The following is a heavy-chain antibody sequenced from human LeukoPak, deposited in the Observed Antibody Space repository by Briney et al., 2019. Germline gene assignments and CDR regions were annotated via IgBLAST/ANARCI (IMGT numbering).Heavy chain of an antibody. CDR2: ISYSEIA. CDR1: GASIITTNYY. D-gene: IGHD4-11*01. V-gene: IGHV4-39*01. Sequence: SETLSLTCTVSGASIITTNYYWGWIRQPPGKGLEWIGSISYSEIAYYNPSLRSRLSISMDASKNQFSLKVRSVTAADTAVYYCARNLGQTWGTVTTDLWYFDHWGQGTLVPVSS. CDR3: ARNLGQTWGTVTTDLWYFDH. J-gene: IGHJ4*02.